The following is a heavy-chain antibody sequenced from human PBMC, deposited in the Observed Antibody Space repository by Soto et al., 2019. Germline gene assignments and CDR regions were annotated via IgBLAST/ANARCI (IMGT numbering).Heavy chain of an antibody. CDR1: GGTFSSYA. CDR2: IIPIFGTA. D-gene: IGHD6-13*01. CDR3: ARDHGGYSSSWHYYGMDV. V-gene: IGHV1-69*06. J-gene: IGHJ6*02. Sequence: ASVKVSCKASGGTFSSYAISWVRQAPGQGLEWMGGIIPIFGTANYAQKFQGRVTITADKSTSTAYMELSSLRSEDTAVYYCARDHGGYSSSWHYYGMDVWGQGTTVTVSS.